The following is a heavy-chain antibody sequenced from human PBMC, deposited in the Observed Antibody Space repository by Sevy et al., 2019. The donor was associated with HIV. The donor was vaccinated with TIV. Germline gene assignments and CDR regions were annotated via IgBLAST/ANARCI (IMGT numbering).Heavy chain of an antibody. Sequence: GESLKISCAASGFTFSDYYMSWIRQAPGKGLEWVSYISSSGSTIYYADSVKGRFTISRDNAKNSLYLQMNSLRAEDTAVYYCASDATIAALSPFDYWGQGTLVTVSS. CDR1: GFTFSDYY. J-gene: IGHJ4*02. CDR3: ASDATIAALSPFDY. D-gene: IGHD6-13*01. V-gene: IGHV3-11*01. CDR2: ISSSGSTI.